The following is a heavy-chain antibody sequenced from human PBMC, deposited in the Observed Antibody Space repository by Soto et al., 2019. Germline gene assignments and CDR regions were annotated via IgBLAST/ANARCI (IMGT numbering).Heavy chain of an antibody. CDR1: GGSISGGRYY. D-gene: IGHD3-10*01. V-gene: IGHV4-30-4*01. CDR3: ARTMVRGGIISSYYGMDV. CDR2: IYYSGGT. J-gene: IGHJ6*02. Sequence: LXLIGTVSGGSISGGRYYSSCIRQPPGKGLEWIGYIYYSGGTYYNPSLNSRVTISVDTSKNQFSLKLSSVTAADTAVYYCARTMVRGGIISSYYGMDVWGQGTTVTVSS.